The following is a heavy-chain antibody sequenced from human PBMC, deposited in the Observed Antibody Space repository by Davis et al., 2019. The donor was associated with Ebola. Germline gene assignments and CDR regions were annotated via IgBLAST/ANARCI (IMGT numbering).Heavy chain of an antibody. CDR1: GFTFSSYW. CDR2: INSDGSST. J-gene: IGHJ5*02. CDR3: ARPIAVAGSWFDP. V-gene: IGHV3-74*01. Sequence: HTGGSLRLSCAASGFTFSSYWMHWVRQAPGKGLVWVSRINSDGSSTSYADSVKGRFTISRDNTKNTLYLQMNSLRAEDTAVYYCARPIAVAGSWFDPWGQGTLVTVSS. D-gene: IGHD6-19*01.